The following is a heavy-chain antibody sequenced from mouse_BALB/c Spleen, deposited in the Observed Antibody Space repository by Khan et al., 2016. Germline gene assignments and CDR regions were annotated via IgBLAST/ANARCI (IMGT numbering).Heavy chain of an antibody. V-gene: IGHV3-2*02. J-gene: IGHJ3*01. D-gene: IGHD1-1*01. Sequence: EVQLQESGPGLVKPSQSLSLTCTVTGYSITSDYAWNWIRQFPGNKLEWMGYISYSGSTSYNPSLKSRISITRDTSKNQFFLQLNSVTTEDTATXCCGILIYYYGSRFAYWGQGTLVTVSA. CDR2: ISYSGST. CDR3: GILIYYYGSRFAY. CDR1: GYSITSDYA.